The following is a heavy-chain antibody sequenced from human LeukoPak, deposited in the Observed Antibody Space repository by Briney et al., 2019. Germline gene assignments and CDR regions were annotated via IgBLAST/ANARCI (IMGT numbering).Heavy chain of an antibody. J-gene: IGHJ4*02. D-gene: IGHD3-9*01. CDR2: ISGSGGST. Sequence: PGGSLRLSCAASGFTFSSYAMSWVRQAPGKGLEWVSAISGSGGSTYYADSVKGRFTISRDNSKNTLYLQMNSLRAEDTAVYYCARTAYDILTGYYPLPYYFDYWGQGTLVTVSS. CDR3: ARTAYDILTGYYPLPYYFDY. CDR1: GFTFSSYA. V-gene: IGHV3-23*01.